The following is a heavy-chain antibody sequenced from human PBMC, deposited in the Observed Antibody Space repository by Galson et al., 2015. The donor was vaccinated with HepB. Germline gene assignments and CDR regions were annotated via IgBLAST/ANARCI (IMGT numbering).Heavy chain of an antibody. V-gene: IGHV3-11*01. CDR1: GFIFNDFY. D-gene: IGHD3-22*01. Sequence: SLRLSCAASGFIFNDFYMAWIRQAPGKGLEWVSYISNDDETIFYADSVKGRFTVSRDSAHTYIQLNSLRVVDTAAYYCARVPLTMIMVYFDSWGQGTLVTVSS. J-gene: IGHJ4*02. CDR3: ARVPLTMIMVYFDS. CDR2: ISNDDETI.